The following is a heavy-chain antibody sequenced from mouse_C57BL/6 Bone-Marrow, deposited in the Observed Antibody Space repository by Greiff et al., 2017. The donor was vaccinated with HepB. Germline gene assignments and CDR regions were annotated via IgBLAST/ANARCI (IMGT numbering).Heavy chain of an antibody. V-gene: IGHV1-81*01. CDR1: GYTFTSYG. J-gene: IGHJ3*01. Sequence: VQRVESGAELARPGASVKLSCKASGYTFTSYGISWVKQRTGQGLEWIGEIYPRSGNTYYNEKFKGKATLTADKSSSTAYMELRSLTSEDSAVYFCARRGVSFAYWGQGTLVTVSA. CDR3: ARRGVSFAY. CDR2: IYPRSGNT.